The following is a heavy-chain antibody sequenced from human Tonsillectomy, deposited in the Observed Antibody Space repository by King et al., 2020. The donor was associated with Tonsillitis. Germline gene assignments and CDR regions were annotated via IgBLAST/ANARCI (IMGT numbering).Heavy chain of an antibody. CDR2: ISGSGGST. CDR1: GFTFSSYA. CDR3: AKRGSGWYRGNFDY. D-gene: IGHD6-19*01. V-gene: IGHV3-23*04. Sequence: VQLVESGGGLVQPGGSLRLSCAASGFTFSSYAMSWVRQAPGKGLEWVSAISGSGGSTYYADSVKVRFTISRDKYKNTLYLQMNSLRAEDTAVYYCAKRGSGWYRGNFDYWGQGTLVTVSS. J-gene: IGHJ4*02.